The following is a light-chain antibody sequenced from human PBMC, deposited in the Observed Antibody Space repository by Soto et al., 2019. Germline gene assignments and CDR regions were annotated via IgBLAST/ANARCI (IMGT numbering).Light chain of an antibody. CDR3: QQSYSPPPT. CDR2: AAY. J-gene: IGKJ4*01. Sequence: DIQMTQSPSSLSASVGDRATITCRASQSISSYLYWYQQKPGKAPKLMVFAAYSLQSGVPSRFSGSGSGTDFTLTISSLQHEDFATYYCQQSYSPPPTFGGGTKADIK. CDR1: QSISSY. V-gene: IGKV1-39*01.